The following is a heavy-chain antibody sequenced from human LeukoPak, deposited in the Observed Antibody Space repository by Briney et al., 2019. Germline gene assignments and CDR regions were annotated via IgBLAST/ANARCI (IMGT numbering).Heavy chain of an antibody. V-gene: IGHV1-46*01. Sequence: ASVKVSCKASGYTFTSYYMHWVRQAPGQGLEWMGIINPSGGSTSYAQKFQGRVTMTRDTSTSTVYMELSSLRSEDTAVYYCAGDPSPSSGWYPTRGYYFDNWGQGTLVTVSS. D-gene: IGHD6-19*01. CDR1: GYTFTSYY. CDR2: INPSGGST. CDR3: AGDPSPSSGWYPTRGYYFDN. J-gene: IGHJ4*02.